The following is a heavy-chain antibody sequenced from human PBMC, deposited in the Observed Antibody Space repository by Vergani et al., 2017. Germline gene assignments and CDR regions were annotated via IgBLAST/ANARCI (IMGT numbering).Heavy chain of an antibody. J-gene: IGHJ6*03. Sequence: QVQLEESGGGVVQPGRSLRLSCAGSGFTLSSHAMHWVHQAPGKGLEWVAFIWYDGSKEYYADSVKGRFTISRDNSKNTLYLQMNNLRAADTAVYYCARSGYCAHGVCYMTYYYYMDVWGKGTAVTVSS. CDR2: IWYDGSKE. D-gene: IGHD2-8*01. CDR3: ARSGYCAHGVCYMTYYYYMDV. V-gene: IGHV3-33*01. CDR1: GFTLSSHA.